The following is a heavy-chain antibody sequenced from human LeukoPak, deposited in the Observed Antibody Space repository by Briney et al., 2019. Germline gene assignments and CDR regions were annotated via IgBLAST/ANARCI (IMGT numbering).Heavy chain of an antibody. CDR1: GFTFSSYA. Sequence: GRSLRLSCAASGFTFSSYAMHWVRQAPGKGLEWVAVISYDGSNKYYADSVKGRFTISRDNSENTLYLQMNSLRAEDTAVYYCASLELLGYWGPGTLVTVSS. V-gene: IGHV3-30-3*01. CDR2: ISYDGSNK. CDR3: ASLELLGY. D-gene: IGHD1-7*01. J-gene: IGHJ4*02.